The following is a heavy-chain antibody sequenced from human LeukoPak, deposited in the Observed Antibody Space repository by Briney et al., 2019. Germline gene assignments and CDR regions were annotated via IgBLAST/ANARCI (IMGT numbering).Heavy chain of an antibody. CDR2: INHSGST. J-gene: IGHJ4*02. D-gene: IGHD5-12*01. Sequence: SETLSLTCTVYGGSFSGYYWSWIRQPPGKGLEWIGEINHSGSTNYNPSLKSRVTISVDTSKNQFSLKLSSVTAADTAVYYCARGGGYASPIGYWGQGALVTVSS. CDR3: ARGGGYASPIGY. CDR1: GGSFSGYY. V-gene: IGHV4-34*01.